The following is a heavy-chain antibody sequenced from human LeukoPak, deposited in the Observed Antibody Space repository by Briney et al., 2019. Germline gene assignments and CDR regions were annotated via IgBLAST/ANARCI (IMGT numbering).Heavy chain of an antibody. CDR3: ARVPTYYYDSSGYYLDY. V-gene: IGHV4-30-4*08. D-gene: IGHD3-22*01. CDR1: GGSISSGDYY. J-gene: IGHJ4*02. Sequence: SETLSLTCTVFGGSISSGDYYWSWIRQPPGKGLEWIGYIYYSGSTYYNPSLKSRVTISVDTSKNQFSLKLSSVTAADTAVYYRARVPTYYYDSSGYYLDYWGQGTLVTVSS. CDR2: IYYSGST.